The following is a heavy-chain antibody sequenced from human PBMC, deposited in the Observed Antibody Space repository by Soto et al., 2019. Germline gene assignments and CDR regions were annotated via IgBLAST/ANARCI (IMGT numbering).Heavy chain of an antibody. CDR1: GGSISSGGYY. CDR2: IYYSGST. V-gene: IGHV4-31*03. J-gene: IGHJ4*02. D-gene: IGHD5-12*01. Sequence: QVQLQESGPGLVKPSQTLSLTCTVSGGSISSGGYYWSWIRQHPGKGLEWIGYIYYSGSTYYNPSLKGRVTMSLDTSKNQFSLKLSSVTAADTAVYYCAGVGVARGLDYWGQGTLVTVSS. CDR3: AGVGVARGLDY.